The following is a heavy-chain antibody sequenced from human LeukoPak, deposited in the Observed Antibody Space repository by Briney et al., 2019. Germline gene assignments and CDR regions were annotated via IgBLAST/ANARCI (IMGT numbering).Heavy chain of an antibody. D-gene: IGHD1-26*01. V-gene: IGHV3-48*02. CDR1: GFTFSYYS. J-gene: IGHJ4*02. Sequence: GGSLRLSCAASGFTFSYYSMNCVRQAPGKGLEWVSYISGPGSPIDYADSVKGRFTISRDNAKNSLFLQMDSLRDEDTAVYYCARDYSGAFDYWGQGTPVTVSS. CDR2: ISGPGSPI. CDR3: ARDYSGAFDY.